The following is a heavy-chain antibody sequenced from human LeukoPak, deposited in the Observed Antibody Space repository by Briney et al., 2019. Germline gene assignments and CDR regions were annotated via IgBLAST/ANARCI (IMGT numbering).Heavy chain of an antibody. CDR2: ISSSSVTI. CDR1: GFTFSSYS. V-gene: IGHV3-48*01. J-gene: IGHJ4*02. CDR3: ARSMIAFGGAIDY. D-gene: IGHD3-16*01. Sequence: GGSLRLSCAASGFTFSSYSVNWVRQAPGKGLEWISYISSSSVTIYYADSVRGQFTFSRDNARNSLSLLMNSLRVEDTAVYYCARSMIAFGGAIDYWGQGTQVTVSS.